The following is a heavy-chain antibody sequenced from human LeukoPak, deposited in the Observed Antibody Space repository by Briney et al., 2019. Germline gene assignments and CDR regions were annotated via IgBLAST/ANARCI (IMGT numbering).Heavy chain of an antibody. V-gene: IGHV3-7*01. D-gene: IGHD2-15*01. CDR3: ARGTSGTSCSFFDC. CDR1: GFTFNNYW. Sequence: GGSLRISCAASGFTFNNYWMTWVRQAPGKGLEWVANIKPEGSAQYYADSVRGRFTISRDNAKNSLYLEVNSLRAEDTAVYYCARGTSGTSCSFFDCWGQGTLVTVSS. J-gene: IGHJ4*02. CDR2: IKPEGSAQ.